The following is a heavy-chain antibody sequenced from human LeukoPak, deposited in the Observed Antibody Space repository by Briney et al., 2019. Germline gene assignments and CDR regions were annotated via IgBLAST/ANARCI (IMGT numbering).Heavy chain of an antibody. CDR1: GFTFSSYA. J-gene: IGHJ3*02. Sequence: GGSLRLSCAASGFTFSSYAMSWVRQAPGKGLEWVPAISGSGGSTYYADSVKGRFTISRDNSKNTLYLQMNSLRAEDTAVYYCAKVIAVGDAFDIWGQGTMVTVSS. D-gene: IGHD6-19*01. CDR2: ISGSGGST. CDR3: AKVIAVGDAFDI. V-gene: IGHV3-23*01.